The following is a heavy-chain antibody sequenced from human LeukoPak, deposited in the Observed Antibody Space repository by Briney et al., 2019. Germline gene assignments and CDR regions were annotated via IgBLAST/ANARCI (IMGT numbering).Heavy chain of an antibody. CDR2: IKTDGSEK. D-gene: IGHD3-22*01. Sequence: GGSLRLSCEGSGFTFSNYWMGWVRQAPGKGLQWVANIKTDGSEKYYVDSVKGRFTISRDNTKNSLYLQMNSLRAEDTAVYYCATYSSLNRREFQYWGQGTLLTVSS. CDR3: ATYSSLNRREFQY. V-gene: IGHV3-7*01. J-gene: IGHJ1*01. CDR1: GFTFSNYW.